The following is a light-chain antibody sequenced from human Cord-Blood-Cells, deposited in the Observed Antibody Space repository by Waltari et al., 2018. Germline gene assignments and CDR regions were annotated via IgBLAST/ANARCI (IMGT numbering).Light chain of an antibody. J-gene: IGKJ5*01. V-gene: IGKV3-20*01. Sequence: ESVLTQSPGTLSLSPGERATLSCRASQSVNSSYLAWYQQKPGQARRLLIYGASSRATGIPDRFSGSGSVTDFTLTISRLEPEDFAVYYCQQYGSSPITFGQGTRLEIK. CDR2: GAS. CDR1: QSVNSSY. CDR3: QQYGSSPIT.